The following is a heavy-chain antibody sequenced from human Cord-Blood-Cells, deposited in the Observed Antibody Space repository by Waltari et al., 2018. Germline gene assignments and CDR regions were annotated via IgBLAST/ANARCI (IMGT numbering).Heavy chain of an antibody. D-gene: IGHD3-3*01. V-gene: IGHV4-31*03. CDR1: GGSISSGGYY. CDR3: ARGEGTIFGVVIIFDY. J-gene: IGHJ4*02. Sequence: QVQLQESGPGLVKPSQTLSLTCTVSGGSISSGGYYWSWIRQHPGKGLEWIGYIYYSGSNYYNPSLKSRVTISVDTSKNQFSLKLSSVTAADTAVYYCARGEGTIFGVVIIFDYWGQGTLVTVSS. CDR2: IYYSGSN.